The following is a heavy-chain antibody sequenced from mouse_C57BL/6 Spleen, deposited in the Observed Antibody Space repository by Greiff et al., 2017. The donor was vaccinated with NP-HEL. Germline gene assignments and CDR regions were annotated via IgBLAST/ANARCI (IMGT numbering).Heavy chain of an antibody. CDR2: ISDGGSYT. CDR1: GFTFSSYA. Sequence: EVQLVESGGGLVKPGGSLKLSCAASGFTFSSYAMSWVRQTPEKRLEWVATISDGGSYTYYPDNVKGRFTISRDNAKNNLYLQMSHLKSEDTAMYYCARGDITTPPYYAMDYWGQGTSVTVSS. D-gene: IGHD1-1*01. CDR3: ARGDITTPPYYAMDY. J-gene: IGHJ4*01. V-gene: IGHV5-4*01.